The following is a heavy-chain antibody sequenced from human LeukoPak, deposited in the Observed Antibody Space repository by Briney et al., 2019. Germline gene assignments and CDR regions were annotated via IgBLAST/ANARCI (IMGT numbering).Heavy chain of an antibody. J-gene: IGHJ5*02. CDR3: ARETVVVAATEYNLFDR. D-gene: IGHD2-15*01. Sequence: PGGSLRLSCAASGFTFDDYGMSWVRQAPGKGLEWVSGINWNGGSTGYADSVKGRFTISRDNAKNSLYLQMNSLRAEDTALYHCARETVVVAATEYNLFDRWGQGTLVTVSS. V-gene: IGHV3-20*01. CDR2: INWNGGST. CDR1: GFTFDDYG.